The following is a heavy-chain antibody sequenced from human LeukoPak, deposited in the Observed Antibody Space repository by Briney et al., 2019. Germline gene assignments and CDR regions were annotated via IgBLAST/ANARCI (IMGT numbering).Heavy chain of an antibody. J-gene: IGHJ3*02. CDR1: GSTFSSYA. CDR3: ATRNCSSTSCYSYDAFDI. CDR2: ISGSGGST. D-gene: IGHD2-2*01. V-gene: IGHV3-23*01. Sequence: GGSLRLSCAASGSTFSSYAMSWVRQAPGKGLGWVSAISGSGGSTYYADSVKGRFTISRDNSKNTLYLQMNSLRAEDTAVYYCATRNCSSTSCYSYDAFDIWGQGTMVTVSS.